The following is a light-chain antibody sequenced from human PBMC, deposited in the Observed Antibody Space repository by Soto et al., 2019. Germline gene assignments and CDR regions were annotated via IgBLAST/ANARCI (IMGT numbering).Light chain of an antibody. V-gene: IGLV2-23*02. Sequence: QSALTQPASVSGSAGQSITISCSGTMRDVGAYNLVSWYQQHPGTAPKLIIYEVRNRPSGISSRFSGSRSGNTASLTISGLQSEDEGDYYCCSYAGSTTYVVFGGGTKLTVL. CDR2: EVR. J-gene: IGLJ2*01. CDR1: MRDVGAYNL. CDR3: CSYAGSTTYVV.